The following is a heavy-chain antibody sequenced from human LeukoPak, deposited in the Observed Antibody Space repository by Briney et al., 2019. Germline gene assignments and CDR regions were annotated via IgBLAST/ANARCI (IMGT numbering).Heavy chain of an antibody. CDR2: IIPIFGTA. Sequence: SVKVSCKASGGTFSSYAISWVRQAPGQGLEWMGGIIPIFGTANYAQRFQGRVTITADKSTSTAYMELSSLRSEDTAVYYCARDAGYCSGGSCRAEWGRGTLVTVSS. CDR1: GGTFSSYA. V-gene: IGHV1-69*06. D-gene: IGHD2-15*01. CDR3: ARDAGYCSGGSCRAE. J-gene: IGHJ2*01.